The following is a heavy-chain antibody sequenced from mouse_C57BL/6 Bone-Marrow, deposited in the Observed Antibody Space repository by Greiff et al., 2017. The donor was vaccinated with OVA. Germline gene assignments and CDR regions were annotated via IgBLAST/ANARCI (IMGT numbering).Heavy chain of an antibody. V-gene: IGHV5-17*01. CDR3: ATCYYYGSSHYAMDY. Sequence: EVHLVESGGGLVKPGGSLKLSCAASGFTFSDYGMHWVRQSPEKGLEWVAYISRGSSTIYYADTVKGRFTIARDNAKNTLFLQMTSLRSEDTDMYYCATCYYYGSSHYAMDYWGQGPSVTVST. J-gene: IGHJ4*01. CDR1: GFTFSDYG. D-gene: IGHD1-1*01. CDR2: ISRGSSTI.